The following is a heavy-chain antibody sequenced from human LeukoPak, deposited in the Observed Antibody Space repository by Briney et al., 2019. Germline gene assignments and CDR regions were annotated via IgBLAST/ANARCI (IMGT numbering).Heavy chain of an antibody. Sequence: PGGSLRLSCTASGLSLNNYAMSWVRQAPGKGLVWVSRINSDGSSTSYADSVKGRFTISRDNAKNTLYLQMNSLRAEDTAVYYCARDRGLYGDYVQWGQGTLVTVSS. D-gene: IGHD4-17*01. CDR1: GLSLNNYA. CDR2: INSDGSST. CDR3: ARDRGLYGDYVQ. V-gene: IGHV3-74*01. J-gene: IGHJ4*02.